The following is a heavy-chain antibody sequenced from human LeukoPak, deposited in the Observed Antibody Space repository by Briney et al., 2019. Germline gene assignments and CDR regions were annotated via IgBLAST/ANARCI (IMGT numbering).Heavy chain of an antibody. CDR2: ISSDSTI. CDR1: GFTFSSYS. Sequence: GGSLRLSCAASGFTFSSYSMNWVRQAPGKGLEWVSYISSDSTIYYADSVKGRFTISRDTSKNMVFLQMNSLRVEDTAVYYCARGIDYWGRGTLVTVSS. V-gene: IGHV3-48*01. CDR3: ARGIDY. J-gene: IGHJ4*02.